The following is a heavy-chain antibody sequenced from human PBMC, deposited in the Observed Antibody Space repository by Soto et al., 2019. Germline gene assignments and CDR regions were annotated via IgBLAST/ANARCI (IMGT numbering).Heavy chain of an antibody. D-gene: IGHD6-13*01. CDR1: GGSISSYS. Sequence: PSETLSLTCAVSGGSISSYSWSWIRQPPGKGLEWIGYIYYSGSTNYNPSLKSRLTISVDTSKNQFSLKLSSVTAADTAVYYCARGLGYSSSWHDVFDIWGQGAMVTVSS. CDR2: IYYSGST. CDR3: ARGLGYSSSWHDVFDI. J-gene: IGHJ3*02. V-gene: IGHV4-59*01.